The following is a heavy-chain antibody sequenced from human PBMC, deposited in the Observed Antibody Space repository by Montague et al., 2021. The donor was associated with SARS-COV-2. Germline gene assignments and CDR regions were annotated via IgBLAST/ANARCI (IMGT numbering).Heavy chain of an antibody. D-gene: IGHD1-7*01. Sequence: PALVKPTQTLTLTCTLSGFSLSTSGLCVSWIRQPPGKALEWLARIDWDXDKYYSTSLKTRLTISKDTSKNQVVLTMTNMDPVDTATYYCARETGTTVSLDYWGQGTLVTVSS. J-gene: IGHJ4*02. CDR1: GFSLSTSGLC. CDR3: ARETGTTVSLDY. V-gene: IGHV2-70*11. CDR2: IDWDXDK.